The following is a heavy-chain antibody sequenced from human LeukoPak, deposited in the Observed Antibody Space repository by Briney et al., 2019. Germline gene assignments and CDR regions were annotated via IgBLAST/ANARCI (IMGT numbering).Heavy chain of an antibody. D-gene: IGHD5-24*01. V-gene: IGHV5-51*01. J-gene: IGHJ6*02. CDR3: ARQVRRDGYNLYYYYYGMDV. CDR1: GYSFTSYW. Sequence: GESLKISCQGSGYSFTSYWIGWVRQMPGKGLEWMGIIYPGDSDTRYSPSFQGQVTISADKSISTAYLQWSSLKASDTAMYYCARQVRRDGYNLYYYYYGMDVWGQGTTVTVSS. CDR2: IYPGDSDT.